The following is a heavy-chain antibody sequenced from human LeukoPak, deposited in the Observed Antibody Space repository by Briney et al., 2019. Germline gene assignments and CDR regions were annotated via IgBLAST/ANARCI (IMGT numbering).Heavy chain of an antibody. CDR3: ARDYDSSGYVFDY. J-gene: IGHJ4*02. CDR2: IIPIFGTA. V-gene: IGHV1-69*13. D-gene: IGHD3-22*01. Sequence: ASVKVSCKASGYTFTSYGISWVRQAPGQGLEWMGGIIPIFGTANYAQKFQGRVTITADESTSTAYMELSSLRSEDTAVYYCARDYDSSGYVFDYWGQGTLVTVSS. CDR1: GYTFTSYG.